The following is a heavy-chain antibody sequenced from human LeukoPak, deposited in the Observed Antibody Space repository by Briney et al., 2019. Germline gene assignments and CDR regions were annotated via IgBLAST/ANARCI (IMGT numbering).Heavy chain of an antibody. CDR3: ARDESLGYEGGFSDY. J-gene: IGHJ4*02. CDR2: INPSGGST. V-gene: IGHV1-46*01. Sequence: ASVKVSCKASGYTFTSYYMHWVRQAPGQGLEWMGIINPSGGSTSYAQKFRGRVTMTRDTSTSTVYMELSRLRSDDTAVYYCARDESLGYEGGFSDYWGQGTLVTVSS. D-gene: IGHD5-12*01. CDR1: GYTFTSYY.